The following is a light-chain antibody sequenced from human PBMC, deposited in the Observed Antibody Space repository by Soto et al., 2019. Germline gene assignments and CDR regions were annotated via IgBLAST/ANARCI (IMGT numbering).Light chain of an antibody. Sequence: EVVMTQSPATLSVSLGDRATLSCRASQSVSSNLAWYQQKPGQGPRLLIYGASTRATGIPARFSGSGSGTEFTLTIRSMPSQPFAVYYCQQYHNWPRTFGGGTKVDIK. J-gene: IGKJ4*01. CDR1: QSVSSN. CDR3: QQYHNWPRT. V-gene: IGKV3-15*01. CDR2: GAS.